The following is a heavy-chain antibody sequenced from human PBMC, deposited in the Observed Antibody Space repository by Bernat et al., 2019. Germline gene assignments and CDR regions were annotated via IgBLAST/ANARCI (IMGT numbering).Heavy chain of an antibody. V-gene: IGHV3-73*01. CDR3: TRHVGIAVTNDY. D-gene: IGHD6-19*01. J-gene: IGHJ4*02. CDR1: GFTFSNAW. Sequence: EVQLVESGGGLVKPGGSLRLSCAASGFTFSNAWMNWVRQAPGKGLEWVGRIKSKANSYATAYAASVKGRFTISRDDSKNTAYLQMNSLKTEDTAVYYCTRHVGIAVTNDYWGQGTLVTVSS. CDR2: IKSKANSYAT.